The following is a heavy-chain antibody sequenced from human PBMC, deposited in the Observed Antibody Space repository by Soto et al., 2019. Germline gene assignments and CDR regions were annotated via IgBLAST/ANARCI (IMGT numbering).Heavy chain of an antibody. CDR3: AKKSVERDWFDP. D-gene: IGHD2-21*01. CDR2: IYPGDSDT. J-gene: IGHJ5*02. CDR1: GYSFTSYW. Sequence: GESLKISCKGSGYSFTSYWIGWVRQMPGKGLEWMGIIYPGDSDTRYSPSFQGQVTISADTSISTAYMELSRLRSDDTAVYYCAKKSVERDWFDPWGQGTLVTVSS. V-gene: IGHV5-51*01.